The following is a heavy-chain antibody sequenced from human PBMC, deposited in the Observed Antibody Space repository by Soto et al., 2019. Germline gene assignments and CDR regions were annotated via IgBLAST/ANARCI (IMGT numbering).Heavy chain of an antibody. V-gene: IGHV3-21*01. CDR1: GFTFSSYS. J-gene: IGHJ3*02. CDR2: ISSSSSYI. D-gene: IGHD6-19*01. Sequence: GGSLRLSCAASGFTFSSYSMNWVRQAPGKGLEWVSSISSSSSYIYYADSVKGRFTISRDNAKNSLYLQMNSLRAEDTAVYYCARDMGWLDFGAFDIWGQGTMVTVSS. CDR3: ARDMGWLDFGAFDI.